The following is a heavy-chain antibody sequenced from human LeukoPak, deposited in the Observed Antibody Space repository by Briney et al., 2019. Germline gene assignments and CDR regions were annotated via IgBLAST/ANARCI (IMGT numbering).Heavy chain of an antibody. CDR3: ARDSGYSSGWDLDY. CDR1: GFTFSSYA. CDR2: ISYDGSNK. J-gene: IGHJ4*02. D-gene: IGHD6-19*01. V-gene: IGHV3-30-3*01. Sequence: GGSLRLSCAASGFTFSSYAMHWVRQAPGKGLEWVAVISYDGSNKYYADSVKGRFTISRDNSKNTLYLQMNSLRAEDTAVYYCARDSGYSSGWDLDYWGQRTLVTVSS.